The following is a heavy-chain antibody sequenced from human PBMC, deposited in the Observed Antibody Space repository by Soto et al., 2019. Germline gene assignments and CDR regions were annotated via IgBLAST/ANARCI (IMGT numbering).Heavy chain of an antibody. CDR1: GGSFSGYY. J-gene: IGHJ6*02. V-gene: IGHV4-34*01. D-gene: IGHD3-3*01. CDR2: INHSGST. Sequence: SETLSLTCAVYGGSFSGYYWSWIRQPPGKGLEWIGEINHSGSTNYNPSLKSRVTISVDTSKNQFSLKLSSVTAADTAVYYCARGRRSSRHQNYDFWSYYYGMDVWGQGTTVTVSS. CDR3: ARGRRSSRHQNYDFWSYYYGMDV.